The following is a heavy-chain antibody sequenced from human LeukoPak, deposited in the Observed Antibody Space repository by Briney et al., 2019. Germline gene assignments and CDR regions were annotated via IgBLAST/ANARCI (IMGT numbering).Heavy chain of an antibody. CDR2: IRSKANSYAT. CDR1: GFTFSGSA. D-gene: IGHD4-17*01. CDR3: TRHDYGDSFGAFDI. J-gene: IGHJ3*02. V-gene: IGHV3-73*01. Sequence: PGESLRLSCAASGFTFSGSAMHWVRQASGKGLEWVGRIRSKANSYATAYAASVKGGFTISRDDSRNTAYLQMNSLKTEDTAVYYCTRHDYGDSFGAFDIWGQGTMVTVSS.